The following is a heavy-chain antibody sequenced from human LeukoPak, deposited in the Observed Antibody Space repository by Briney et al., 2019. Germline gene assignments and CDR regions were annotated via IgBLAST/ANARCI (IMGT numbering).Heavy chain of an antibody. J-gene: IGHJ4*02. CDR1: GYSFTSYW. Sequence: GESLKISCKGSGYSFTSYWIGWVRQMPGKGLEWMGIIYPGDSDTRYSPSFRGQVTISADKSISTAYLQWSSLKASDTAMYYCARLKSNYYDSSGYGWADYWGQGTLVTVSS. V-gene: IGHV5-51*01. D-gene: IGHD3-22*01. CDR2: IYPGDSDT. CDR3: ARLKSNYYDSSGYGWADY.